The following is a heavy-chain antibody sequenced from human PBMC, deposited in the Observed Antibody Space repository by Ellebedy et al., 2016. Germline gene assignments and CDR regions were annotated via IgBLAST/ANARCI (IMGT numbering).Heavy chain of an antibody. J-gene: IGHJ4*02. V-gene: IGHV3-30*03. CDR1: GFTFSSYG. D-gene: IGHD3-10*01. Sequence: GGSLRLXCAASGFTFSSYGMHWVRQAPGKGLEWVAVISYDGSNKYYADSVKGRFTISRDNSKNTLYLQMNSLRAEDTAVYYCASHYYGSGLDYWGQGTLVTVSS. CDR2: ISYDGSNK. CDR3: ASHYYGSGLDY.